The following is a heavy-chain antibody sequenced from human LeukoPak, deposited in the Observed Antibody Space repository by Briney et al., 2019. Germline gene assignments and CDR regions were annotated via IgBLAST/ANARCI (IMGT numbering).Heavy chain of an antibody. V-gene: IGHV3-48*01. CDR2: ISSSSSTI. D-gene: IGHD3-3*01. J-gene: IGHJ5*02. Sequence: PGGSLRLSCAASGFTFSSYAMSWVRQAPGKGLEWVSYISSSSSTIYYADSVKGRFTISRDNAKNSLYLQMNSLRAGDTAVYYCARAPPDTLRSITIFGVVINYENWFDPWGQGTLVTVSS. CDR1: GFTFSSYA. CDR3: ARAPPDTLRSITIFGVVINYENWFDP.